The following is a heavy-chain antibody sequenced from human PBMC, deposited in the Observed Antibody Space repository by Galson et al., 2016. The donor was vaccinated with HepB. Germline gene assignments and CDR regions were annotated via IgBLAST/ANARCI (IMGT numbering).Heavy chain of an antibody. CDR1: GGSVSSRSYC. CDR2: SSSNGDP. Sequence: TLSLTCTLSGGSVSSRSYCWTWIRQQPGKGLEWIGYSSSNGDPSYNPSLQSRATISVDTSNDQFSLRLISATAADTAVYFCARHRRNDYLGVVSGTYFYDGMDVWGPGTTVTVS. V-gene: IGHV4-31*03. CDR3: ARHRRNDYLGVVSGTYFYDGMDV. J-gene: IGHJ6*02. D-gene: IGHD3-3*01.